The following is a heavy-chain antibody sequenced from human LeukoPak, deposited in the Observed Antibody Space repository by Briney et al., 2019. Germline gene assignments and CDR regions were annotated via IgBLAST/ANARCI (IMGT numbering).Heavy chain of an antibody. Sequence: GGSLRLCCAASGFTFSSYSMNWVRQAPGKGLEWVSSISSSSSYIYYADSVKGRFTISRDNAKNSLYLQMNSLRAEDTAVYYCAREYDYGDSRAFDIWGQGTMVTVSS. V-gene: IGHV3-21*01. CDR3: AREYDYGDSRAFDI. CDR2: ISSSSSYI. CDR1: GFTFSSYS. J-gene: IGHJ3*02. D-gene: IGHD4-17*01.